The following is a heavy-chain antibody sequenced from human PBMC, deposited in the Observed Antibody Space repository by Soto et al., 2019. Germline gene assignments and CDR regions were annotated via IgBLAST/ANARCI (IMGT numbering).Heavy chain of an antibody. CDR2: IYSGGST. V-gene: IGHV3-53*02. CDR1: GFTVSSNY. D-gene: IGHD1-26*01. Sequence: EVQLVETGGGLIQPGGSLRLSCAASGFTVSSNYMSWVRQAPGKGLEWVSVIYSGGSTYYADSVKGRFTISRDNSKNTLYLQMNSLRAEDTAVYYSARAKYSGSYKAPDAFDIWGQGTMVTVSS. CDR3: ARAKYSGSYKAPDAFDI. J-gene: IGHJ3*02.